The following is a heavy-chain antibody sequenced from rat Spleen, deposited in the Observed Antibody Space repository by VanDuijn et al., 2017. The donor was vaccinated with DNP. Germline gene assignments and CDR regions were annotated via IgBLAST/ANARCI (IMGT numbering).Heavy chain of an antibody. J-gene: IGHJ2*01. V-gene: IGHV5-46*01. CDR2: INTDGGST. D-gene: IGHD1-1*01. CDR1: GFTLSSFP. CDR3: TKGAYYSGDFDY. Sequence: EVQLVESGGGLVQPGRSMKLSCAASGFTLSSFPMAWVRQAPGKGLEWVASINTDGGSTYYQDSVKSRLTISRDNAENTVYLQMNSLRSEDTATYDWTKGAYYSGDFDYWCQGVMVTVSS.